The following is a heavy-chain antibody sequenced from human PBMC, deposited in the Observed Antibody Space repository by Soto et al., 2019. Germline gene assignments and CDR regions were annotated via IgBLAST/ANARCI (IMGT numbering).Heavy chain of an antibody. J-gene: IGHJ4*02. CDR2: INDYGTTI. CDR1: GFTLGNYW. V-gene: IGHV3-74*01. Sequence: GGSLRLSCAASGFTLGNYWMHWVRQAPGKGLVWVSRINDYGTTINYAESVEGRFIISRDDTKSEVYLQMNNLRAEDSAVYYCARGGLEPFDYWGQGALVTVSS. D-gene: IGHD1-1*01. CDR3: ARGGLEPFDY.